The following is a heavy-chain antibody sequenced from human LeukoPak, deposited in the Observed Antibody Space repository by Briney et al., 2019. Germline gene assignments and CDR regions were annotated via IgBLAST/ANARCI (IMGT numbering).Heavy chain of an antibody. CDR2: ISGSGGST. V-gene: IGHV3-23*01. CDR1: GFTFSSYA. CDR3: AKDFLGGSFRLPLRWFDP. J-gene: IGHJ5*02. Sequence: PGGSLRLSCAASGFTFSSYAMSWVRQAPGKGLEWVSAISGSGGSTYYADSVKGRFTISRDNSKNTLYLQMNSLRAEDTAVYYCAKDFLGGSFRLPLRWFDPWGQGTLVTVSS. D-gene: IGHD1-26*01.